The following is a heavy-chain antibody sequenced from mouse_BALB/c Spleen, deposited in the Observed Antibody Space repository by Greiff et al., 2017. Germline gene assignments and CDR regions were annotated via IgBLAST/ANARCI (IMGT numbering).Heavy chain of an antibody. CDR2: ILPGSGSI. Sequence: VQLQQSGAELMKPGASVKISCKATGYTFSSYWIEWVKQRPGHGLEWIGEILPGSGSIKYNEKFKDKATLTADKSSSTVYMELSRLTSEDSAVYFCARHEVGNYLDYWGQGTTLTVSS. CDR1: GYTFSSYW. D-gene: IGHD1-1*02. J-gene: IGHJ2*01. V-gene: IGHV1-62-2*01. CDR3: ARHEVGNYLDY.